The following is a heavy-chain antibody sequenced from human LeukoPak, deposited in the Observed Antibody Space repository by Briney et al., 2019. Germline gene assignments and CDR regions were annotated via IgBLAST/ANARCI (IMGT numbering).Heavy chain of an antibody. Sequence: SETLSLTCTVSGGSISSYYWSWIRQPPGKGLEWIGYIYYSGSTNYNPSLKSRVTISVDTSKNQLSLKLSSVTAADTAVYYCARCRKTESDTGFDYWVQGTLVTVSS. CDR3: ARCRKTESDTGFDY. J-gene: IGHJ4*02. D-gene: IGHD5-18*01. CDR2: IYYSGST. CDR1: GGSISSYY. V-gene: IGHV4-59*08.